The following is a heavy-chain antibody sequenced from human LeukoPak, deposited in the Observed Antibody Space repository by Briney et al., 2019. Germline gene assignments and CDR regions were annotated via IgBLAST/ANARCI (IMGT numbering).Heavy chain of an antibody. D-gene: IGHD6-13*01. V-gene: IGHV3-43*01. Sequence: GGSLRLSCAASGFTFTSYWMHWVRQAPGKGLEWVSLTSWDGGSTYYADSVKGRFTISRDNSKNSLYLQMNSLRTEDTALYYCAKGGSIAAAMYYFDYWGQGTLVTVSS. CDR2: TSWDGGST. CDR3: AKGGSIAAAMYYFDY. CDR1: GFTFTSYW. J-gene: IGHJ4*02.